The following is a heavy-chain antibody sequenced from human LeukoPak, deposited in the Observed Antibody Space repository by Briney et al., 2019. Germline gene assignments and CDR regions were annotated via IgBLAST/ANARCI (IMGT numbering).Heavy chain of an antibody. CDR1: GGSISSSSYY. V-gene: IGHV4-39*01. Sequence: SETLSLTCTVSGGSISSSSYYWGWIRQPPGKGLEWIGSIYYSGSTYYNPSLKSRVTISVDTSKNQFSLKLSSVTAADTAVYYCARRDDDYGDSPGFDYWGQGTLVTVSS. CDR3: ARRDDDYGDSPGFDY. CDR2: IYYSGST. J-gene: IGHJ4*02. D-gene: IGHD4-17*01.